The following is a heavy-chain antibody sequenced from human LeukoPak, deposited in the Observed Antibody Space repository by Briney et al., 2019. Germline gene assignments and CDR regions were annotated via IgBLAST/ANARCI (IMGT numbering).Heavy chain of an antibody. CDR1: GGSISSSSYY. Sequence: SETLSLTCTVSGGSISSSSYYWGWIRQPPGKGLEWIGSIYYSGSTYYNPSLKSRVTISVDTSKNQFSLKLSSVTAADTAVYYCARDSRAVAGTGGYWGQGTLVTVSS. D-gene: IGHD6-19*01. V-gene: IGHV4-39*07. CDR3: ARDSRAVAGTGGY. CDR2: IYYSGST. J-gene: IGHJ4*02.